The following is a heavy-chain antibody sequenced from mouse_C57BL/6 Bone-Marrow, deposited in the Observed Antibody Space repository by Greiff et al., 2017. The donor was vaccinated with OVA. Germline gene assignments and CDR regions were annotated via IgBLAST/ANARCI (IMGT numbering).Heavy chain of an antibody. V-gene: IGHV2-5*01. D-gene: IGHD2-5*01. CDR2: IWRGGST. Sequence: VQLQQSGPGLVQPSQSLSITCTVSGFSLTSYGVHWVRQSPGKGLEWLGVIWRGGSTDYNAAFMSRLSITKDNSKSQVFFKMNSLQADDTAIYYCAKKGDYYSNYAPYFDYWGQGTTLTVSS. CDR3: AKKGDYYSNYAPYFDY. J-gene: IGHJ2*01. CDR1: GFSLTSYG.